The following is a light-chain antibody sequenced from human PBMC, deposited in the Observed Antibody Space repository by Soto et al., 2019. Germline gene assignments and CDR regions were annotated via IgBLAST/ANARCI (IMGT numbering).Light chain of an antibody. CDR3: HQRSTWPFT. CDR2: DAS. V-gene: IGKV3-11*01. CDR1: QSISSY. J-gene: IGKJ3*01. Sequence: EIVLTQSPATLSLSPGERATLSCRASQSISSYLAWYQQKPDQAPRLLIYDASNRATGIPARFSGSGSGTDFTLTISRLEPEDFAIYYCHQRSTWPFTFGPVTKVDIK.